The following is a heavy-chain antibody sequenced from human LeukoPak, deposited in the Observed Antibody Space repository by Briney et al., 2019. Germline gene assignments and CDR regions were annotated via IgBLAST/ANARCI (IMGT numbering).Heavy chain of an antibody. CDR1: GYSISSGYY. J-gene: IGHJ4*02. Sequence: SETLSLTCTVSGYSISSGYYCGWIRQPPGKGLESIGSVYHSGSTYYNPSLKSRVTISMDKSKNQFSLKLTAVTAADTAVYYCGSQKEWSLTEYHFDYWGQGTLVTVSS. CDR2: VYHSGST. V-gene: IGHV4-38-2*02. CDR3: GSQKEWSLTEYHFDY. D-gene: IGHD3-3*01.